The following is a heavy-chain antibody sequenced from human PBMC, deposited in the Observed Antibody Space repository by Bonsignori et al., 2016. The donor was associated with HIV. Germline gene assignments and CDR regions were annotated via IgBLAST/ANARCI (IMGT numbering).Heavy chain of an antibody. CDR3: ARYSSSRPDY. V-gene: IGHV1-8*01. J-gene: IGHJ4*02. D-gene: IGHD6-13*01. Sequence: WVRQAPGQGLEWMGWMNPNSGNTGYAQKFQGRVTMTRNTSISTAYMELSSLRSEDTAVYYCARYSSSRPDYWGPGNPGHRLL. CDR2: MNPNSGNT.